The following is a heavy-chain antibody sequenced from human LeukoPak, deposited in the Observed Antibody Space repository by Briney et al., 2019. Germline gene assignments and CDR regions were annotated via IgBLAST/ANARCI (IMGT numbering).Heavy chain of an antibody. Sequence: SQTLSLTCTVSRGSISSGGYYWTWIRRHPGKGLEWIGCIYYSGTTYAHPSLKNRLSLSLDTSKNQLSLKLSSVTAADTAVYYCARDRGGCSSGPIDYWGQGTLVTVSS. CDR2: IYYSGTT. V-gene: IGHV4-31*03. D-gene: IGHD6-19*01. CDR1: RGSISSGGYY. CDR3: ARDRGGCSSGPIDY. J-gene: IGHJ4*02.